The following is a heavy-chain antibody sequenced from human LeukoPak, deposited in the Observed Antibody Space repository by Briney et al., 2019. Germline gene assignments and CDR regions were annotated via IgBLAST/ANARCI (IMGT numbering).Heavy chain of an antibody. D-gene: IGHD5-18*01. V-gene: IGHV3-23*01. CDR1: GFTFSSYA. J-gene: IGHJ6*02. CDR2: ISGSGGST. Sequence: GGSLRLSCAASGFTFSSYAMSWVRQAPGKGLEWVSAISGSGGSTYYADSVKGRFTISRDNAKNSLYLQMNSLRAEDTAVYYCARDIAMWDYNYYYNGMDVWGQGTTVTVSS. CDR3: ARDIAMWDYNYYYNGMDV.